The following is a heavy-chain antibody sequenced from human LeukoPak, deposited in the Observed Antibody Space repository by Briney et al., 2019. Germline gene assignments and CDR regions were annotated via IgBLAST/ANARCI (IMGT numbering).Heavy chain of an antibody. CDR3: ARKGDPAMARDDAFDI. Sequence: GGSLRLSCAASGFTFSSYEMNWVRQAPGKGLEWVSYISSSGSTIYYADSVKGRFTISRDNAKNSLYLQMNSLRAEDTAVYYCARKGDPAMARDDAFDIWGQGTMVTVPS. J-gene: IGHJ3*02. CDR2: ISSSGSTI. V-gene: IGHV3-48*03. D-gene: IGHD5-18*01. CDR1: GFTFSSYE.